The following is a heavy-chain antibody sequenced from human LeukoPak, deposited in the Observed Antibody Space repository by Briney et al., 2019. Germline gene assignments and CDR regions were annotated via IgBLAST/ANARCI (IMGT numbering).Heavy chain of an antibody. V-gene: IGHV3-21*01. Sequence: SGGSLRLSCAASGFTFSSYSMNWVRQAPGKGLEWVSSISSSSSYIYYADSVKGRFAISRDNAKNSLYLQMNSLRAEDTAVYYCARLAIAVAGLVDYWGQGTLVTVSS. D-gene: IGHD6-19*01. J-gene: IGHJ4*02. CDR3: ARLAIAVAGLVDY. CDR2: ISSSSSYI. CDR1: GFTFSSYS.